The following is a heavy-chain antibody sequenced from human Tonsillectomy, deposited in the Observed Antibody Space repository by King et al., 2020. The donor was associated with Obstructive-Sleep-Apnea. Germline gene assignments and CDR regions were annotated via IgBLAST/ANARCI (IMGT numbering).Heavy chain of an antibody. CDR2: IRSISSTI. CDR1: GFTFSGYN. Sequence: VQLVESGGGLVQPGGSLRLSCAASGFTFSGYNMNWVRQAPGMGLEWVSYIRSISSTIYYAYSVKGRFTISRDTAKNSLYLQMNSLRAEDTAVYYCARDLVPDAFDIWGQGTMVTVSS. V-gene: IGHV3-48*04. CDR3: ARDLVPDAFDI. D-gene: IGHD6-13*01. J-gene: IGHJ3*02.